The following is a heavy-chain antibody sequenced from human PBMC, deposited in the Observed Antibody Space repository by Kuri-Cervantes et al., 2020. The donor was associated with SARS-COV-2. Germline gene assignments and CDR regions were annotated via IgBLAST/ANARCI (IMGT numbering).Heavy chain of an antibody. Sequence: GGSLRLSCAASGFTFDDYAMHWVRQAPGKGLEWVSGISWNSGSIGYADSVKGRFTISRDNAKNSLYLQMNSLRAEDMALYYCARVPRSSSQTYWGQGTLVTVSS. D-gene: IGHD6-6*01. CDR2: ISWNSGSI. V-gene: IGHV3-9*03. CDR3: ARVPRSSSQTY. CDR1: GFTFDDYA. J-gene: IGHJ4*02.